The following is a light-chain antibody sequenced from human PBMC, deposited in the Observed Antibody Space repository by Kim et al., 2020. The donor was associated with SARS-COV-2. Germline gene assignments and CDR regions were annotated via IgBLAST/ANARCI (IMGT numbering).Light chain of an antibody. CDR3: QQYADFPYT. Sequence: EIVLTQSPGTLSLSPGQGATLSCRASESVSSGNLAWYQQKPGQAPRLLIYGTSSRATGIPDRFSGGGSGTDFTLTISRLEPEDFAVYHCQQYADFPYTFGQGTKVDIK. V-gene: IGKV3-20*01. CDR1: ESVSSGN. CDR2: GTS. J-gene: IGKJ2*01.